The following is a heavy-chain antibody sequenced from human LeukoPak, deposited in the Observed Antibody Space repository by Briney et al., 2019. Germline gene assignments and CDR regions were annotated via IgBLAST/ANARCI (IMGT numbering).Heavy chain of an antibody. V-gene: IGHV4-28*03. J-gene: IGHJ4*02. Sequence: SETLSLTCAVSGYSISSSNWWGWIRQPPGKGLEWIGYIYYSGSTNYNPSLKSRVTMSVDTSKNHFSLKLSSVTAADTAVYYCARANSYDGSGHYYEFAYWGQGTLVTVSS. CDR2: IYYSGST. D-gene: IGHD3-22*01. CDR3: ARANSYDGSGHYYEFAY. CDR1: GYSISSSNW.